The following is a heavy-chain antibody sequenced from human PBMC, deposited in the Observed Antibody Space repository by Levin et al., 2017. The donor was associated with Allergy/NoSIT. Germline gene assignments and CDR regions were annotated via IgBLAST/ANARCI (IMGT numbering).Heavy chain of an antibody. CDR3: ARTHIEVLTGGYWFDP. D-gene: IGHD3-9*01. CDR2: IWYDGTKQ. CDR1: GFTFRTYG. J-gene: IGHJ5*02. Sequence: GGSLRLSCAASGFTFRTYGMHWVRQAPGKGLEWVALIWYDGTKQYYADSVKGRFTISRDNSKNSLSLQMNSLRADDTAVYYCARTHIEVLTGGYWFDPWGQGTLVIVSS. V-gene: IGHV3-33*01.